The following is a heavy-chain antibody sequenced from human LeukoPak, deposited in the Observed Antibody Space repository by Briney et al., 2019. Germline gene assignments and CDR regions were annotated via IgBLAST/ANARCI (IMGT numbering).Heavy chain of an antibody. CDR1: GASLSSYY. V-gene: IGHV4-4*09. Sequence: PSETLSLTCSVSGASLSSYYWSWIRRPPGKELEWIGYIYTSGTTDYNPSLKSRVTMSVDTSSNHVSLNLSSVTTADTAVYYCARLLTSGGNWYVDLWGRGTLVTVSS. J-gene: IGHJ2*01. D-gene: IGHD3-16*01. CDR3: ARLLTSGGNWYVDL. CDR2: IYTSGTT.